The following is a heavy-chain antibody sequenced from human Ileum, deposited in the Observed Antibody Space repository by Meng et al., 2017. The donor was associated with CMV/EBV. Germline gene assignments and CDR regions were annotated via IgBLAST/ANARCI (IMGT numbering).Heavy chain of an antibody. CDR1: GFTFGSYD. CDR3: AKERRLGSTYYFDSSGYYFDH. J-gene: IGHJ4*02. V-gene: IGHV3-30*02. Sequence: GESLKISCEASGFTFGSYDMHWVRQAPGKGLEWVGLIRYDGHNANNADSVKGRFTISRDNSKNTLFVQMNSLRAEDTAVYYCAKERRLGSTYYFDSSGYYFDHWDQGTLVTSPQ. CDR2: IRYDGHNA. D-gene: IGHD3-22*01.